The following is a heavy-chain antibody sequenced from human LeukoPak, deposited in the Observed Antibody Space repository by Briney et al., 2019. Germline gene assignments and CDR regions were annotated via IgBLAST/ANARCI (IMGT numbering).Heavy chain of an antibody. J-gene: IGHJ5*02. Sequence: SETLSLTCAVYGGSFSGYYWSWIRQPPGKGLEWIGEINHSGSTNYNPSLKSRVTISVDTSKNQFSLKLSSETAAATAVYYCARRASHANWFDPWGQGTLVTVSS. V-gene: IGHV4-34*01. CDR1: GGSFSGYY. CDR3: ARRASHANWFDP. CDR2: INHSGST.